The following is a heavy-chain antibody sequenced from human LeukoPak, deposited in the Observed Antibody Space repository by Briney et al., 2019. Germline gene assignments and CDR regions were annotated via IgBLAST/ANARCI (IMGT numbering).Heavy chain of an antibody. Sequence: SETLSLTCTVSGGSISSSSYHWGWIRQPPGKGLEWIGSIYYSGSTNYNPSLKSRVTISEDTSKNQFSLKLSSVTAADTAVYYCARAGLTMVRGVYYFDYWGQGTLVTVSS. J-gene: IGHJ4*02. CDR2: IYYSGST. CDR1: GGSISSSSYH. V-gene: IGHV4-39*07. D-gene: IGHD3-10*01. CDR3: ARAGLTMVRGVYYFDY.